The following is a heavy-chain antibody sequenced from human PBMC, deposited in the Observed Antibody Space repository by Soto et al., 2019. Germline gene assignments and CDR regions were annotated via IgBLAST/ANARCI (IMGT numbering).Heavy chain of an antibody. V-gene: IGHV1-18*01. CDR2: ISLYSDGT. Sequence: QVPLVQSGGEVKRPGASVKVSCKTSGYTFSNYGITWVRQAPGQPLEWLGWISLYSDGTNYAQKFQGRVSMTTDTSTTTAYMELRSLRSDDTAVYYCARVVPGAEAWFGPWGQGTLFTVSS. D-gene: IGHD2-2*01. J-gene: IGHJ5*02. CDR3: ARVVPGAEAWFGP. CDR1: GYTFSNYG.